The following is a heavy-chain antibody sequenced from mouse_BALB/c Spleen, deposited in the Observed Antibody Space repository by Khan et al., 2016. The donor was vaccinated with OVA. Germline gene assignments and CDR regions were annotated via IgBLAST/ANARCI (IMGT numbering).Heavy chain of an antibody. CDR2: INSNGGST. V-gene: IGHV5-6-3*01. J-gene: IGHJ2*01. CDR1: GFTFSSYG. Sequence: EVELVESGGGLVQPGGSLKLSCAASGFTFSSYGMPWVRQTPDKRLELVATINSNGGSTYYPDSVKGRFTISRDNAKNTLYLQMSSLKSEDTAMYYCAGMARPINWGKGTTLKVSS. CDR3: AGMARPIN.